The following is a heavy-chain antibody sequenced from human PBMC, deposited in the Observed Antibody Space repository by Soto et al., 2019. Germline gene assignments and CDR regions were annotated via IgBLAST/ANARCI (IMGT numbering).Heavy chain of an antibody. V-gene: IGHV4-34*01. J-gene: IGHJ6*03. CDR3: ARGIVGYCSGGSCYTPRYYYYYMDV. CDR1: GGSFSGYY. D-gene: IGHD2-15*01. CDR2: INHSGST. Sequence: SETLSLTCAVYGGSFSGYYWSWIRQPPGKGLEWIGEINHSGSTNYNPSLKSRVTISVDTSKNQFSLKLSSVTAADTAVYYCARGIVGYCSGGSCYTPRYYYYYMDVWGKGTTVTVSS.